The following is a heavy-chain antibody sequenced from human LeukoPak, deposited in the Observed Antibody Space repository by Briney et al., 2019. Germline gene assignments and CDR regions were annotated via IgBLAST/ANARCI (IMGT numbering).Heavy chain of an antibody. V-gene: IGHV3-21*01. CDR3: ARGMTTVTKYYFDY. CDR2: ISSSSSYI. J-gene: IGHJ4*02. D-gene: IGHD4-17*01. Sequence: KLGGSLRLSCAASGFTFSSYSMNWVRQAPGKGLEWVSSISSSSSYIYYADSVKGRFTISRDNAKNSLYLQMNSLRAEDTAVYYCARGMTTVTKYYFDYWGQGTLVTVSS. CDR1: GFTFSSYS.